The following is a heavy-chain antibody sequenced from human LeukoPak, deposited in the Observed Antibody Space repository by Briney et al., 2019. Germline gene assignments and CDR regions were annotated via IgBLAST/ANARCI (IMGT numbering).Heavy chain of an antibody. CDR1: GGSFSGYY. CDR2: INHSGST. V-gene: IGHV4-34*01. CDR3: ARGWGLMGLFYFDY. J-gene: IGHJ4*02. D-gene: IGHD3-22*01. Sequence: SETLSLTCAVYGGSFSGYYWSWIRQPPGKGLEWIGEINHSGSTNYNPSLKSRVTISVDTSKNQFSLKLSSVTAADTAVYYCARGWGLMGLFYFDYWGQGTLATVSS.